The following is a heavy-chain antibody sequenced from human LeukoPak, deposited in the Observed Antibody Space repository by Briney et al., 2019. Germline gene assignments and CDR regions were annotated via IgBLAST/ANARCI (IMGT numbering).Heavy chain of an antibody. J-gene: IGHJ6*04. Sequence: GGSLRLSCAASGFTFSSYEMNWVRKAPGQGLEWVSYISSNGSTKYYADSVKGRFTISRDNAKNSLYLQMISLRAEDTAGYYCARKDYGGYAYYYYGLDVWGKGTTVTVSS. CDR2: ISSNGSTK. D-gene: IGHD5-12*01. CDR3: ARKDYGGYAYYYYGLDV. CDR1: GFTFSSYE. V-gene: IGHV3-48*03.